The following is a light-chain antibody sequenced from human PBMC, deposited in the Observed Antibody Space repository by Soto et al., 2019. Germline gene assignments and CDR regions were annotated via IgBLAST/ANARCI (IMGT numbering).Light chain of an antibody. CDR2: EVS. CDR1: SSDVGAYNY. Sequence: QSVLTQPASVSGSPGQSITISCTGTSSDVGAYNYVSWYQQHPGKAPKLMIFEVSDRPSGVSNRFSGSKSGNTASLPISGLQAEDEADYYCSSYTSSNTLVFGGGTQLTVL. V-gene: IGLV2-14*01. J-gene: IGLJ2*01. CDR3: SSYTSSNTLV.